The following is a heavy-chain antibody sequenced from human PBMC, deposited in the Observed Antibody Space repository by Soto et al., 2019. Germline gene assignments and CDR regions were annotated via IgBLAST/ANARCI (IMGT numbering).Heavy chain of an antibody. CDR3: ARHKRIAAAINWFDP. CDR2: IYYSGSA. D-gene: IGHD6-13*01. CDR1: GGSISSYY. Sequence: SETLSLTCSVSGGSISSYYWSWIRQPPGKGLEWIGSIYYSGSANYNPSLKSRVTISVDTSKNQFSLKLSSVTAADTAVYYCARHKRIAAAINWFDPWGQGTLVTVSS. V-gene: IGHV4-59*08. J-gene: IGHJ5*02.